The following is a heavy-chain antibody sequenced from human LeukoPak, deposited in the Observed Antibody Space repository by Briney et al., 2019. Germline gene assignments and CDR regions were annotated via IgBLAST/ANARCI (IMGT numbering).Heavy chain of an antibody. V-gene: IGHV4-59*08. CDR2: NSGST. CDR1: GDSLSDYF. CDR3: ARGRGYGGNYLRSFDI. J-gene: IGHJ3*02. D-gene: IGHD1-26*01. Sequence: SETLSLTCTVSGDSLSDYFWSWIRQPPGKGLEWIGYNSGSTNYNASLKSRATILLVRSKNQFSLKLSSVTAADTAVYYCARGRGYGGNYLRSFDIWGQGTMVTVSS.